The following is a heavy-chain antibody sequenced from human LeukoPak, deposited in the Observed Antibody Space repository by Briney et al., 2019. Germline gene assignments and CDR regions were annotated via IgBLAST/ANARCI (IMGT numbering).Heavy chain of an antibody. V-gene: IGHV3-48*01. CDR1: RFTFSNYG. D-gene: IGHD1-26*01. CDR2: INSRSSTI. CDR3: ARDRRYSGSYYYFDY. Sequence: GGSLRLSCAASRFTFSNYGVNWVRQAPGKGLEWVSYINSRSSTIYYADSVKGRFTISRDNSKNTLYLQMNSLRAEDTAVYYCARDRRYSGSYYYFDYWGQGTLVTVSS. J-gene: IGHJ4*02.